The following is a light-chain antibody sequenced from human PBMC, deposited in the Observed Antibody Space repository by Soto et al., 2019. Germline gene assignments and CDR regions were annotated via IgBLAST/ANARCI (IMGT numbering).Light chain of an antibody. CDR3: QQRSNWLS. J-gene: IGKJ4*01. Sequence: EIVLTQSPATLYLSPGERATLSCRASLSVSSFLAWYQQKPGQAPRLLLYDASNRATGIPARFSGSGSGTYFTLTITSLEPEDFAVYYCQQRSNWLSFGGGTKLEIK. CDR1: LSVSSF. CDR2: DAS. V-gene: IGKV3-11*01.